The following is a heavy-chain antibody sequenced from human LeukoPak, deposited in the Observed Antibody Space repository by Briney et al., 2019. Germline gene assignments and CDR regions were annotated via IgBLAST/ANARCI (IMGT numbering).Heavy chain of an antibody. CDR3: AKARSRPGYSGGGPPRGKYYFDY. CDR1: GFTFSSYG. J-gene: IGHJ4*02. D-gene: IGHD6-19*01. CDR2: ISYDGSNK. Sequence: GGSLRLSCAASGFTFSSYGMHWVRQAPGKGLEWVAVISYDGSNKYYADSVKGRFTISRDNSKNTLYLQMNSLRAEDTAVYYCAKARSRPGYSGGGPPRGKYYFDYWGRGTRVTAPS. V-gene: IGHV3-30*18.